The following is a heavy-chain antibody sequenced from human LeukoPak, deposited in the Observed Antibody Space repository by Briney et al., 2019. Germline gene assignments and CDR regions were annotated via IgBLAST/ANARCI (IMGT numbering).Heavy chain of an antibody. Sequence: SETLSLTCTVSGGSISSSSYYWGWIRQPPGKGLEWIGSTHYSGSTNYNPSLKSRVTISVDTSKIQFSLQPSSVTAADTAVCYCARGYCSGGSCYSYYYYNYMDVWAKGTTVTVSS. CDR1: GGSISSSSYY. J-gene: IGHJ6*03. V-gene: IGHV4-39*07. CDR3: ARGYCSGGSCYSYYYYNYMDV. CDR2: THYSGST. D-gene: IGHD2-15*01.